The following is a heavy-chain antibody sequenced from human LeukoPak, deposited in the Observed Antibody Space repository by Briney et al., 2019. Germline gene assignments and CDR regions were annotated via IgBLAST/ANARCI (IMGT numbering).Heavy chain of an antibody. CDR3: ARVYVGSATTYPYVH. D-gene: IGHD3-10*02. V-gene: IGHV3-74*01. CDR1: GFTFSDYW. CDR2: IKTDGRDT. Sequence: TGGSLRPSCAASGFTFSDYWMHWVRQAPGKGRVWVSRIKTDGRDTSYADSVKGRFTIYRDNAKNTLYLRMNSLRAEDPAVYYCARVYVGSATTYPYVHGGQGTLVTVSS. J-gene: IGHJ4*02.